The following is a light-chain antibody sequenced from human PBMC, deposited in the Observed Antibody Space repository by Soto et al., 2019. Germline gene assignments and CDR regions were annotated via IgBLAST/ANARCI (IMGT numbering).Light chain of an antibody. CDR2: ATP. CDR3: QQSFSTPLT. Sequence: DIQMTQSPSSLSASVGDRVTITCRASQTISDYLNWYQHKPEKAPNLLIYATPSLRSGVPSRFSDSGSGTHFTLTISSLQPEDFTTYYSQQSFSTPLTFGGGTKVEIK. J-gene: IGKJ4*01. CDR1: QTISDY. V-gene: IGKV1-39*01.